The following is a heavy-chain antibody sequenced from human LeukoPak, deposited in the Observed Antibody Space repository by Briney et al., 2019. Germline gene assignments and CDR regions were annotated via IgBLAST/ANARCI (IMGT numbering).Heavy chain of an antibody. J-gene: IGHJ4*02. V-gene: IGHV1-18*01. CDR3: ARDALRLWFGELPIPDFDY. Sequence: ASVKVSCKASGYTFTSYGISWVRQAPGQGLEWMGWISAYNGNTNYAQKLQGRVTMTTDTSTSTAYMELRSLRSDDTAVYYCARDALRLWFGELPIPDFDYWGQGTLVTVSS. CDR2: ISAYNGNT. D-gene: IGHD3-10*01. CDR1: GYTFTSYG.